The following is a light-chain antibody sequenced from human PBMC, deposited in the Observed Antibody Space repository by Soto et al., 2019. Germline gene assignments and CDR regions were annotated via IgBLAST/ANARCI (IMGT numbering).Light chain of an antibody. J-gene: IGKJ1*01. V-gene: IGKV1-39*01. CDR3: QQYSTYPWT. Sequence: DIQMTQSPSSLSASVGDLVTITCRASQSISSYLNWYQQKPGKAPKLLIYAASSLQSGVPSRFSGSGSGTDFTLTISSLQPDDFATYYCQQYSTYPWTFGQGTKVDIK. CDR1: QSISSY. CDR2: AAS.